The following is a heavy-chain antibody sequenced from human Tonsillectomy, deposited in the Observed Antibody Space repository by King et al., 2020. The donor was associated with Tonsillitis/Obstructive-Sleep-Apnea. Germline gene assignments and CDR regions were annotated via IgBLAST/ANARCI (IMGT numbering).Heavy chain of an antibody. CDR1: GGPISSGGYY. V-gene: IGHV4-31*03. D-gene: IGHD1-1*01. Sequence: VQLQESGPGLVKPSQTLSLTCTVSGGPISSGGYYWSWIRQHPGKGLEWIGYIYYSGSTYDNPSLKSRVTISVDTSKNQFSLKLSSVTAADTAVYYCAGEACTGYCMDLWGQGTTVTVAS. CDR3: AGEACTGYCMDL. J-gene: IGHJ6*02. CDR2: IYYSGST.